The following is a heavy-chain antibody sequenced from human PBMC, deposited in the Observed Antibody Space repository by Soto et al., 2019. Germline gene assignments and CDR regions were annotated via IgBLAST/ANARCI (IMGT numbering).Heavy chain of an antibody. D-gene: IGHD2-21*02. Sequence: PETLSLTCTVSGGSISSYYWSWIRQPPGKGLEWIGYIYYSGRTYYSPSLKNRLTVSMDTSKNQFSLKVRSVTAADTAVYYCARESSGGNSDFDIWGQGTMVTVSS. CDR1: GGSISSYY. CDR2: IYYSGRT. CDR3: ARESSGGNSDFDI. V-gene: IGHV4-59*12. J-gene: IGHJ3*02.